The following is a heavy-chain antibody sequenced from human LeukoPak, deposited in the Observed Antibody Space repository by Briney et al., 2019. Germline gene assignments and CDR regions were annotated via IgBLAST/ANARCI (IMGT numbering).Heavy chain of an antibody. Sequence: PSETLSLTCTVSGGSISSYYWSWIRQPPGKGLEWIGYIYYSGSTNYNPSLKSRVTISVDTSKNQFSLKLSYVTAADTAVYYCARDRVPAAIMGFDPWGQGTLVTVSS. CDR3: ARDRVPAAIMGFDP. CDR2: IYYSGST. J-gene: IGHJ5*02. CDR1: GGSISSYY. D-gene: IGHD2-2*02. V-gene: IGHV4-59*01.